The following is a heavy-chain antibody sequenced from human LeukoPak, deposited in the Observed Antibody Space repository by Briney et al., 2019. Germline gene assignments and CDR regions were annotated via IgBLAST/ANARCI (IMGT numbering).Heavy chain of an antibody. CDR2: IKGDGGEK. CDR1: GFTSRSYW. D-gene: IGHD4-23*01. Sequence: GGSLRLSCAASGFTSRSYWMNWVRQAPGKGLEWVANIKGDGGEKCADSVEGRFTISRDNAKNSVYLQMNSLRAEDTAVYYCVRDNRWASDYWGQGTLVTVSS. CDR3: VRDNRWASDY. V-gene: IGHV3-7*01. J-gene: IGHJ4*02.